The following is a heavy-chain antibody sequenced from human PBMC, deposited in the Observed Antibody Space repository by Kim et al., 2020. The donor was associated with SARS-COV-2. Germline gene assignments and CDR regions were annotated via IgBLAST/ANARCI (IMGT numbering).Heavy chain of an antibody. Sequence: SETLSLTCAVYGGSFSGYYWSWIRQPPGKGLEWIGEINHSGSTNYNPSLKSRVTISVDTSKNQFSLKLSSVTAADTAVYYCARGKSYYDFWSGYYCYFDYWGQGTLVTVSS. CDR1: GGSFSGYY. D-gene: IGHD3-3*01. CDR3: ARGKSYYDFWSGYYCYFDY. CDR2: INHSGST. V-gene: IGHV4-34*01. J-gene: IGHJ4*02.